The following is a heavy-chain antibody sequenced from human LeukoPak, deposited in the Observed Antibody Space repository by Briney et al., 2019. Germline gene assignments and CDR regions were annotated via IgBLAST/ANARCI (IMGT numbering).Heavy chain of an antibody. Sequence: ASVKVSCTASGYTFTSYGISWVRQAPGQGLEWMGWISAYNGNTNYAQKLQGRVTMTTDTSTSTAYMELRSLRSDDTAVYYCARDPAITMIPFGAFDIWGQGTMVTVSS. J-gene: IGHJ3*02. D-gene: IGHD3-22*01. CDR1: GYTFTSYG. V-gene: IGHV1-18*01. CDR2: ISAYNGNT. CDR3: ARDPAITMIPFGAFDI.